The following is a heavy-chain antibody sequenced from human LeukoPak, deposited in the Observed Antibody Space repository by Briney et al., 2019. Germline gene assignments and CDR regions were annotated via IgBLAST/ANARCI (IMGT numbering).Heavy chain of an antibody. CDR2: IWYDGSKE. J-gene: IGHJ4*02. Sequence: GGSLRLSCVASGFTFTAYGMHWVRQAPGEGLEWVAVIWYDGSKEYYGDSVKGRFAISRDDSRNTVHLQMNSLRAEDTAIYYCARPNESGEYYDLDHWGQGTLVTVSS. CDR3: ARPNESGEYYDLDH. V-gene: IGHV3-33*01. D-gene: IGHD2-21*01. CDR1: GFTFTAYG.